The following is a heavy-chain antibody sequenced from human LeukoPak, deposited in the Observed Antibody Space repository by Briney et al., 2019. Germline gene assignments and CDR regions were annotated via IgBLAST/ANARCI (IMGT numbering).Heavy chain of an antibody. Sequence: PSETLSLTCAVYGGSFSGYYWSWIRQPPGKGLEWIGEINHSGSTNYNPSLKSRVTISVDTSKNQFSLKLSSVTAADTAVYYCARGLGKSGYHDDYWGQGTLVTVSS. CDR1: GGSFSGYY. CDR2: INHSGST. V-gene: IGHV4-34*01. D-gene: IGHD3-3*01. J-gene: IGHJ4*02. CDR3: ARGLGKSGYHDDY.